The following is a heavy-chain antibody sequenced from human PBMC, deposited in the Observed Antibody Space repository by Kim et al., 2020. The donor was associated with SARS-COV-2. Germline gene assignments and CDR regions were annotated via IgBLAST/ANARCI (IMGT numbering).Heavy chain of an antibody. V-gene: IGHV3-53*01. CDR3: AGANGSGSYKYYYYYGMDV. Sequence: GGSLRLSCAASGFTVSSNYMSWVRQAPGKGLEWVSVIYSGGSTYYEDSVKGRFTISRDNSKNTLYLQMNSLRAGDTAGYYCAGANGSGSYKYYYYYGMDVWGQGTTVTVSS. CDR2: IYSGGST. CDR1: GFTVSSNY. D-gene: IGHD3-10*01. J-gene: IGHJ6*02.